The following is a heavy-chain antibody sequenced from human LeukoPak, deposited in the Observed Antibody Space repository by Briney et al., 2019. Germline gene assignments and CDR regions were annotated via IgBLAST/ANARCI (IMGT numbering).Heavy chain of an antibody. CDR1: GYTFTGYY. V-gene: IGHV1-2*02. Sequence: GASVKVSCKASGYTFTGYYMHWVRQAPGQGLEWMGWINPNSGGTNYAQKFQGRVTITTDESTSTAYMELSSLRSEDTAVYYCARRVGATDAFDIWGQGTMVTVSS. J-gene: IGHJ3*02. CDR2: INPNSGGT. CDR3: ARRVGATDAFDI. D-gene: IGHD1-26*01.